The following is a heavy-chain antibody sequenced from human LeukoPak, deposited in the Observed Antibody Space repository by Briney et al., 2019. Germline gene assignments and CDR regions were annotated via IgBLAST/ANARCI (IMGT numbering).Heavy chain of an antibody. D-gene: IGHD2-2*01. CDR1: GFTVSINY. J-gene: IGHJ4*02. CDR2: IYSGGST. Sequence: PGGSLRLSCAASGFTVSINYMSWVRQAQGKGLEWVSVIYSGGSTYYADSVKGRFTISRDNSKNTLYLQMNSLRAEDTAVYYCAIFQQYRAASNYFDYWGQGTLVTVSS. V-gene: IGHV3-53*01. CDR3: AIFQQYRAASNYFDY.